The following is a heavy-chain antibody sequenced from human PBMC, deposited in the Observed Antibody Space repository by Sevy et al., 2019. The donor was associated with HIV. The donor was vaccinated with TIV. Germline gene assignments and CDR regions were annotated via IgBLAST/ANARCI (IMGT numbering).Heavy chain of an antibody. V-gene: IGHV1-3*01. CDR3: ARRVGTMVQGVITSWFDP. CDR2: INAGNGNT. Sequence: ASVKVSCKASGYTFTSYAMHWVRQAPGQRLEWMGWINAGNGNTKYSQKFQGRVTITRDTSASTAYMELSSLRSEDTAVYYCARRVGTMVQGVITSWFDPRGQGTLVTVSS. D-gene: IGHD3-10*01. J-gene: IGHJ5*02. CDR1: GYTFTSYA.